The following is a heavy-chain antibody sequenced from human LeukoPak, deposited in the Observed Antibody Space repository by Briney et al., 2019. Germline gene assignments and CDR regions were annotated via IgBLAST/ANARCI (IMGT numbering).Heavy chain of an antibody. CDR1: GFTFSSYA. Sequence: GGSLRLSCAASGFTFSSYAMSWVRQAPGKGLEWVSTISGSGGSTYYADSVKGRFTISRDNSKNTLYLQMNSLGAEDTAVYYCAKDGPEGVAAAGNAFDIWGQGTMVTVSS. CDR2: ISGSGGST. V-gene: IGHV3-23*01. J-gene: IGHJ3*02. CDR3: AKDGPEGVAAAGNAFDI. D-gene: IGHD6-13*01.